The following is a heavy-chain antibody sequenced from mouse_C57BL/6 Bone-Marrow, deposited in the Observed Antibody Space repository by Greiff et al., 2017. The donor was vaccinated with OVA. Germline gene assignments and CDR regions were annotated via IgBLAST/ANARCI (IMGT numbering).Heavy chain of an antibody. CDR2: IYPGNSDT. D-gene: IGHD2-1*01. Sequence: VQLQQSGTVLARPGASVKMSCKTSGYTFTSYWMHWVKQRPGQGLEWIGAIYPGNSDTSYNQKFKGKAKLTAVTSASTAYMQLSSLTSEDSAVYYCARGGIYYGNYVGYWGQGTTLTVSS. J-gene: IGHJ2*01. CDR3: ARGGIYYGNYVGY. V-gene: IGHV1-5*01. CDR1: GYTFTSYW.